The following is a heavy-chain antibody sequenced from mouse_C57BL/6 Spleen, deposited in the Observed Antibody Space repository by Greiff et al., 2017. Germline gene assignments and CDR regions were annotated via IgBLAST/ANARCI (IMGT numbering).Heavy chain of an antibody. CDR3: ARDYYYGSAWYFDV. CDR1: GYTFTSYW. Sequence: QVQLQQPGAELVKPGASVKMSCKASGYTFTSYWLTWVKQRPGQGLEWIGDIYPGSGSTNYNEKFKSKATLTVDTSSSTAYMQRSSLTSEDSAVYYCARDYYYGSAWYFDVWGTGTTVTVSS. V-gene: IGHV1-55*01. CDR2: IYPGSGST. D-gene: IGHD1-1*01. J-gene: IGHJ1*03.